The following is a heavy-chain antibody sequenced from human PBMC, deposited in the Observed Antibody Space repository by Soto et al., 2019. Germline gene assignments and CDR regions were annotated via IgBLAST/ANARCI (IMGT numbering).Heavy chain of an antibody. Sequence: PGGSLRLSCAASGFTFSSYEMNWVRQAPGKGLEWVSYISSSGSTIYYADSVKGRFTISRDNAKNSLYLQMNSLRAEDTAVYYCARAGYYDFWSEHRGLNYYYYYGMDVWGQGTTVTVSS. D-gene: IGHD3-3*01. V-gene: IGHV3-48*03. CDR1: GFTFSSYE. CDR3: ARAGYYDFWSEHRGLNYYYYYGMDV. J-gene: IGHJ6*02. CDR2: ISSSGSTI.